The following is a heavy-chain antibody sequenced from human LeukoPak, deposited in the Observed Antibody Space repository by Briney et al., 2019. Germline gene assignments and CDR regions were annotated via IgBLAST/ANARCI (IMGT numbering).Heavy chain of an antibody. V-gene: IGHV4-30-2*01. CDR2: INHSGST. CDR1: GGSISSGGYS. CDR3: ARGLNASFIYFDY. Sequence: SQTLSLTCAVSGGSISSGGYSWSWIRQPPGKGLEWIGEINHSGSTNYNPSLKSRVTISVDTSKNQFSLKLSSVTAADTAVYYCARGLNASFIYFDYWGQGTLVTVSS. J-gene: IGHJ4*02.